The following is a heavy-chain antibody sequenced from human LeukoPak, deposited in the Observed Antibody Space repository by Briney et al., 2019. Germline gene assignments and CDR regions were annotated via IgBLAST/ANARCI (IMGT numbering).Heavy chain of an antibody. CDR3: ARDSNLEYSSSRGLGR. D-gene: IGHD6-6*01. J-gene: IGHJ4*02. CDR1: RGSISSYY. Sequence: SSETLSLTCTVSRGSISSYYWSWIRQPAGKGLEWIGRIYASGSTYYNPSLKSRVTMSVDTSKNQFSLRLTTVTAADTAVYYCARDSNLEYSSSRGLGRWGQGTLVTVSS. CDR2: IYASGST. V-gene: IGHV4-4*07.